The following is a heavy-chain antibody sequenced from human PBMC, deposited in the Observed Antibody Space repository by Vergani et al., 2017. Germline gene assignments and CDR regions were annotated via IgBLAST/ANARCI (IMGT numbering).Heavy chain of an antibody. V-gene: IGHV4-38-2*01. CDR1: GYSISSGSY. J-gene: IGHJ4*02. D-gene: IGHD2-21*02. Sequence: QVQLQESGPGLVKPSETLSLTCAVSGYSISSGSYWAWIRQPPGKGLEWIGSIFHSGTTHYNPSIESLVTISVDTSRNQFSLRLSSVTAAVTAVYYCARHNLWGDSQTGIDFWGLGTLVIVSS. CDR3: ARHNLWGDSQTGIDF. CDR2: IFHSGTT.